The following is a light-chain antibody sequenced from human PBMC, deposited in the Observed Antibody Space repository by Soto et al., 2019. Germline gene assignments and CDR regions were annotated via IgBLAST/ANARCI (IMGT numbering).Light chain of an antibody. V-gene: IGKV1-17*01. CDR1: QGIRND. J-gene: IGKJ5*01. CDR2: AAS. CDR3: LQHNSYPLT. Sequence: DIHMAQSPSSLSASVGYIFTITCRASQGIRNDLGWYQQKQGKAPKRLIYAASSLQSGVPSRLSGSGYGTELTITISSMKNEDFATYYCLQHNSYPLTFGQGTRLEIK.